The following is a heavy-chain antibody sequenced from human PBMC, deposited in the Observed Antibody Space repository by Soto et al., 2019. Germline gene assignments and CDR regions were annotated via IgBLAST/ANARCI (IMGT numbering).Heavy chain of an antibody. Sequence: QVQLEQSGAEVKNPGASVKVSCKASGYTFTSYYMHWVRQAPGRGLEWMGVINPGGGITSYAENLHGRVTMTRDTSTSTAYMELSSLRSEDTAIYYCARGLAVAYSPALLWGQGTLLTVYS. J-gene: IGHJ4*02. V-gene: IGHV1-46*01. D-gene: IGHD6-19*01. CDR1: GYTFTSYY. CDR3: ARGLAVAYSPALL. CDR2: INPGGGIT.